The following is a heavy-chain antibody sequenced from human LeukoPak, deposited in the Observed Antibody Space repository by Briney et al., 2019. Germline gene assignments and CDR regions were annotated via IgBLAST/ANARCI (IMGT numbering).Heavy chain of an antibody. CDR1: SLIVVNDC. D-gene: IGHD3-9*01. Sequence: PGGSLRLSQPADSLIVVNDCVDCVRQATGKGLGWVSFIWSDGNNRFYADSVKGRFTISRDNSKNMLFLQMDTLRAEDTSLYYCAMEAEESVSYFHVDVWGKGTTVIVSS. CDR2: IWSDGNNR. V-gene: IGHV3-30*02. CDR3: AMEAEESVSYFHVDV. J-gene: IGHJ6*04.